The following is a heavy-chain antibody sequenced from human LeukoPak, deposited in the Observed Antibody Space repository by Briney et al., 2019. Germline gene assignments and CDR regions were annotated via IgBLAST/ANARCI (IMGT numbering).Heavy chain of an antibody. CDR2: ISFNGRST. Sequence: GGSLRLSCSASGFIFSTSAMHWVRQAPGKGLDYVSGISFNGRSTYYADSLKGRFSISRDNSKNTLYLHISSLRDEDTAVYYCVKDRESRVYHFDSWGQGTLVTVSS. V-gene: IGHV3-64D*09. CDR1: GFIFSTSA. CDR3: VKDRESRVYHFDS. D-gene: IGHD2-8*01. J-gene: IGHJ4*02.